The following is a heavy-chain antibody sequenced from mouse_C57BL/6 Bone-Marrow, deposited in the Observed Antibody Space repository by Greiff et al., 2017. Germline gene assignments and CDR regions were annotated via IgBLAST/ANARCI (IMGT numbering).Heavy chain of an antibody. CDR3: VPRYYYGRG. CDR1: GFTFSNYW. Sequence: EVKLEESGGGLVQPGGSMKLSCVSSGFTFSNYWMNWVRQSPEKGLEWVAQIRLKSDNYATPYAESVKGRFTISRDDSKSSVYLQMYNLRAEDTGIYYGVPRYYYGRGRGQGTTLTVSS. J-gene: IGHJ2*01. D-gene: IGHD1-1*01. V-gene: IGHV6-3*01. CDR2: IRLKSDNYAT.